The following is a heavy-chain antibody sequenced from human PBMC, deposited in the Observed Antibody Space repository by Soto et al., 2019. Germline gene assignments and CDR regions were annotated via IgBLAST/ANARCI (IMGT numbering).Heavy chain of an antibody. CDR3: ARGGERYDILTGYFYYYYYGMDV. D-gene: IGHD3-9*01. V-gene: IGHV4-30-4*01. CDR2: IYYSGST. Sequence: PSETLSLTCTVSGGSISSGDYYWSWIRQPPGKGLEWIGYIYYSGSTYYNPSLKSRVTISADTSKNQFSLKLSSVTAADTAVYCCARGGERYDILTGYFYYYYYGMDVWGQGTTVTVSS. J-gene: IGHJ6*02. CDR1: GGSISSGDYY.